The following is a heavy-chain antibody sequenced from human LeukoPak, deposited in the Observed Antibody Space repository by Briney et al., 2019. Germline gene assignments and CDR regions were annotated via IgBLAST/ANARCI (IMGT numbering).Heavy chain of an antibody. CDR1: GFTVGRNW. J-gene: IGHJ4*02. V-gene: IGHV3-74*03. D-gene: IGHD3/OR15-3a*01. CDR2: SEGDDSTT. Sequence: GGSLRLSCAASGFTVGRNWMHWVRQAPGKGLVWVSRSEGDDSTTTYADSVKGRFTVSRDTAKNTLYIQMNSLRVEDTAVYYCAKADWLDYWGQGTLVTVSP. CDR3: AKADWLDY.